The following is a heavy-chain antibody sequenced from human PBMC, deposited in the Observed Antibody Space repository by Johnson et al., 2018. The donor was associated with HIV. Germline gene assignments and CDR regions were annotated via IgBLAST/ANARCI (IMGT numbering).Heavy chain of an antibody. J-gene: IGHJ3*02. CDR2: ISYDGKNE. CDR3: AREGGRGYSGYDAFDI. CDR1: GFTFSSYP. V-gene: IGHV3-30*04. Sequence: QVQLVESGGGVVQPGRSLRLSCAASGFTFSSYPMHWVRQAPGKGLEWMAFISYDGKNEYYADSVTGRFTISRDNSKNTLYLQMNSLRAEDTAVYYCAREGGRGYSGYDAFDIWGQGTMVTVSS. D-gene: IGHD5-12*01.